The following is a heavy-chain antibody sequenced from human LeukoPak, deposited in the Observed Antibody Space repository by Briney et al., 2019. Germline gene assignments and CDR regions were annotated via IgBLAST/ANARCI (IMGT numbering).Heavy chain of an antibody. D-gene: IGHD4-23*01. CDR3: AKVSVRVRPLYYFDY. CDR2: ISGSGGST. CDR1: GFTFSSYA. Sequence: PGGSLRLSCAASGFTFSSYAMSWVRQAPGKGLEWVSAISGSGGSTYYADSVKGRFTISRDNSKNTLYLQMNGLRAEDTAVYYCAKVSVRVRPLYYFDYWGQGTLVTVSS. J-gene: IGHJ4*02. V-gene: IGHV3-23*01.